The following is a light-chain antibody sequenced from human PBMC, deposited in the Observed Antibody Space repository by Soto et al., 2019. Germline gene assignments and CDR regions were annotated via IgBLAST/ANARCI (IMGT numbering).Light chain of an antibody. J-gene: IGLJ1*01. V-gene: IGLV2-14*01. CDR1: SSDIGAYDY. Sequence: QSALAQPASLSGSPGQSITISCTGTSSDIGAYDYVSWFQQHPGKAPKLMISEVNNRPSGVSNRFSGSKSGNTAYLTISGLQVEDEDEYFCFSFTNTSTHVFGTGTKVTV. CDR2: EVN. CDR3: FSFTNTSTHV.